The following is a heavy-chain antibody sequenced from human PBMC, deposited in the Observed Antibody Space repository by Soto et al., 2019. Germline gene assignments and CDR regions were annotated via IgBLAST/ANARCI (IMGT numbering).Heavy chain of an antibody. CDR3: ARHAGSSWYFLLDD. CDR1: GGTFSSYT. CDR2: IIPILGIA. Sequence: QVQLVQSGAEVKKPGSSVKVSCKASGGTFSSYTISWVRQAPVQGLEWMVRIIPILGIANYAQKFHGRVTINVDKSTRTAYMELRSLRSEHRAVYYCARHAGSSWYFLLDDCGQGTLVTVSS. D-gene: IGHD6-13*01. J-gene: IGHJ4*02. V-gene: IGHV1-69*02.